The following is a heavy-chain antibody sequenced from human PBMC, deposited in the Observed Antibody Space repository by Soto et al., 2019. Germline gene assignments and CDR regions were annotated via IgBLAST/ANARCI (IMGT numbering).Heavy chain of an antibody. CDR2: ISSSSSYI. V-gene: IGHV3-21*01. Sequence: GGSLRLSCAASGFTFSSYSMNWVRQAPGKGLEWVSSISSSSSYIYYADSVKGRFTISRDNAKNSLYLQMNSLRAEDTAVYYCARDTFGGDCYLNYWGQGTLVTVSS. CDR1: GFTFSSYS. J-gene: IGHJ4*02. D-gene: IGHD2-21*02. CDR3: ARDTFGGDCYLNY.